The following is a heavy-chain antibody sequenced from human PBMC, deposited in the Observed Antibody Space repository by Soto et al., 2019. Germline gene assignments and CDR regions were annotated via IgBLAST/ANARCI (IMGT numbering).Heavy chain of an antibody. J-gene: IGHJ4*02. CDR1: GGSISNSY. V-gene: IGHV4-59*08. Sequence: SETLSLTCTVSGGSISNSYWSWIRQPPGKGLEYIGYIHYSGSTNYNPSLKSRVTISVDTSTNQFSLKLRSVTAADTAVYYCARLTYYYGSGSYSLDYWGQGTLVTVSS. CDR3: ARLTYYYGSGSYSLDY. CDR2: IHYSGST. D-gene: IGHD3-10*01.